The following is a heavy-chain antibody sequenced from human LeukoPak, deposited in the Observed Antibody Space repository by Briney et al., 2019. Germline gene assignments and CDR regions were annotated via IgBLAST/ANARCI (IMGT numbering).Heavy chain of an antibody. Sequence: GASVKVSCKASGYIFTSYYMHWVRQASGQGLEWLGVVYPSAGTSDPAQRFRARITLSDDTSTSTAYMELRSLKSEDTAIYFCVREYHGGYFDFWGQGTLVTVSS. D-gene: IGHD3-16*01. J-gene: IGHJ4*02. V-gene: IGHV1-46*03. CDR3: VREYHGGYFDF. CDR1: GYIFTSYY. CDR2: VYPSAGTS.